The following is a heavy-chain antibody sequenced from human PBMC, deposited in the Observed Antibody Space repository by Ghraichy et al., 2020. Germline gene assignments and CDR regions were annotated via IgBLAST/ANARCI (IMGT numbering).Heavy chain of an antibody. CDR1: GFIFRNYG. V-gene: IGHV3-33*01. Sequence: GGSLRLSCAASGFIFRNYGMHWVRQVPGKGLEWVAVIWYDGSNKYYGDSVKGRFTISRDNSKNTLYLQMNSLRAEDTAVYYCARDSVRDLEWLLTPDYWGLGTLVTVSS. CDR3: ARDSVRDLEWLLTPDY. J-gene: IGHJ4*02. D-gene: IGHD3-3*01. CDR2: IWYDGSNK.